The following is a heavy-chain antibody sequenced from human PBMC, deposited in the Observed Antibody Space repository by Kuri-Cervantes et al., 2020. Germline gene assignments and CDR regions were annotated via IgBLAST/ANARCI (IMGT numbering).Heavy chain of an antibody. V-gene: IGHV3-48*03. D-gene: IGHD3-10*01. J-gene: IGHJ6*03. CDR2: ISSSGSTI. CDR1: GFTFSSYA. CDR3: ARGGYGSGSYYHYYYYYYYMDV. Sequence: GGSLRLSCAASGFTFSSYAMSWVRQAPGKGLEWVSAISSSGSTIYYADSVKGRFTISRDNAKNSLYLQMNSLRAEDTAVYYCARGGYGSGSYYHYYYYYYYMDVWGKGTTVTVSS.